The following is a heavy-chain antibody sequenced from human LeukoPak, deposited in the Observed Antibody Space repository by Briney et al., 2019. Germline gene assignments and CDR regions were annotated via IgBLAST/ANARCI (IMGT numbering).Heavy chain of an antibody. CDR3: ARDGRAALIDY. J-gene: IGHJ4*02. CDR2: IIPIFGTA. Sequence: SVKVSCKASGGTFSSYAISWVRQAPGQGLEWMGGIIPIFGTANYAQKLQGRVTMTTDTSTSTAYMELRSLRSDDTAVYYCARDGRAALIDYWGQGTLVTVSS. CDR1: GGTFSSYA. V-gene: IGHV1-69*05. D-gene: IGHD2-15*01.